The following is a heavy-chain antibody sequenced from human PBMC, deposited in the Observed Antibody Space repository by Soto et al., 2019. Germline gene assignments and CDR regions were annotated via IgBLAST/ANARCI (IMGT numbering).Heavy chain of an antibody. Sequence: ASVKVSCKVSGYRLTELSMNWVRQAPGKGLEWMGGFDPEDGETIYAQRFQGRVTVTEDTSTDTAFMELSSLRSEDTAVYYCARGITSCSSTSFVASIRAIHLSFVFCGKG. CDR2: FDPEDGET. CDR1: GYRLTELS. V-gene: IGHV1-24*01. D-gene: IGHD2-2*01. CDR3: ARGITSCSSTSFVASIRAIHLSFVF. J-gene: IGHJ6*03.